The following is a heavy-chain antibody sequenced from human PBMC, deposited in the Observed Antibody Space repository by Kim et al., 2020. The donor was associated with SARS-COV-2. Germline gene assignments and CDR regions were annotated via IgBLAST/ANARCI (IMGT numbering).Heavy chain of an antibody. V-gene: IGHV3-7*03. CDR1: GFTFSSYW. CDR2: IKQDGSEK. D-gene: IGHD6-19*01. J-gene: IGHJ2*01. CDR3: ARVRLGIRHSSGWY. Sequence: GGSLRLSCAASGFTFSSYWISWVRQAPGTGLEWVANIKQDGSEKYYLDSVKGRLTISRDNAKNSLYLQMNSLRAEDTAVYYCARVRLGIRHSSGWY.